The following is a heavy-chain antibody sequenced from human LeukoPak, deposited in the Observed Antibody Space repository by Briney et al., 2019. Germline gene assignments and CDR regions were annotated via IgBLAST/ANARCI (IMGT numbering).Heavy chain of an antibody. Sequence: GGSLRLSCAASGFTFSSYWMHWVRQAPGKGLVWVSRINSDGSSTSYADSVKGRFTISRDNAKNTLYPQMNSLRAEDTAVYYCARDIAYYYYYMDVWGKGTTVTVSS. V-gene: IGHV3-74*01. J-gene: IGHJ6*03. CDR1: GFTFSSYW. CDR3: ARDIAYYYYYMDV. D-gene: IGHD6-13*01. CDR2: INSDGSST.